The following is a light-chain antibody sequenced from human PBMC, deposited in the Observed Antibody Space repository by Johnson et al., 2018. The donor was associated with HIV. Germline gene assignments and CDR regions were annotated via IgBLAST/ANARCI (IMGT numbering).Light chain of an antibody. CDR1: SSNIGRNY. V-gene: IGLV1-51*01. CDR3: GTWDSSLSAYV. CDR2: DHN. J-gene: IGLJ1*01. Sequence: QSVLTQPPSVSAAPGQKVTISCSGSSSNIGRNYVSWYQQLPGTAPKLLIFDHNKRPSGIPDRFSASKSGTSATLAIPGLQPGDEADYYCGTWDSSLSAYVFGTGTKVTVL.